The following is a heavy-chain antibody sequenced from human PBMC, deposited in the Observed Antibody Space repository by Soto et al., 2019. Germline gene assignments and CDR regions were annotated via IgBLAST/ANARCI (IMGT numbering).Heavy chain of an antibody. CDR3: ARGGRGYSYGYFDY. D-gene: IGHD5-18*01. CDR2: IYYSGST. J-gene: IGHJ4*02. V-gene: IGHV4-59*01. CDR1: GGSISSYY. Sequence: PSETLSLTCTVSGGSISSYYWSWIRQPPGKGLEWIGYIYYSGSTNYNPSLKSRVTISVDTSKNQLSPKLSSVTAADTAVYYCARGGRGYSYGYFDYWGQGTLVTVSS.